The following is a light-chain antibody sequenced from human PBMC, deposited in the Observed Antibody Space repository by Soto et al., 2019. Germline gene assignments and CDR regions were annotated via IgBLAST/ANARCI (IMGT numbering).Light chain of an antibody. Sequence: DIQMTQSPSSLSSSVGDRVTITCQASQNINNYLNWYQQKPGRAPKLLTYDASNLEAGVPSRFRGSGSGTDFTFTISRLQPEDIATYYCQQYENLPTFGQVTRLDIK. CDR2: DAS. CDR3: QQYENLPT. J-gene: IGKJ5*01. CDR1: QNINNY. V-gene: IGKV1-33*01.